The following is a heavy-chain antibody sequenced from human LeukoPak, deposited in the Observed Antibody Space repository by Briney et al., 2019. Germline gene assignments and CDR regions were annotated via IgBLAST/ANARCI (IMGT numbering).Heavy chain of an antibody. D-gene: IGHD2-15*01. CDR1: GDTVSSNSAA. V-gene: IGHV6-1*01. Sequence: SQTLSLTCAISGDTVSSNSAAWNWIRQSPSRGLEWLGRTYYRSKWYHDYGASVKSRIIINPDTSKNQFSLQLNSVTPEDTAVYYCARGQLAYCSGNSCYNFDFWGQGTLVTVSS. J-gene: IGHJ4*02. CDR2: TYYRSKWYH. CDR3: ARGQLAYCSGNSCYNFDF.